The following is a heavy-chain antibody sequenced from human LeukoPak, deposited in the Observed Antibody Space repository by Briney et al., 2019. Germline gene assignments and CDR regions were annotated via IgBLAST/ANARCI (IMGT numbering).Heavy chain of an antibody. CDR2: ISYDGRNK. CDR3: ARNKWELLTGDAFDI. CDR1: GFTFSSYA. D-gene: IGHD1-26*01. J-gene: IGHJ3*02. V-gene: IGHV3-30*04. Sequence: PGGSLRLSCAASGFTFSSYAMHWVRQAPGKGLEWVAVISYDGRNKYYADSVKGRFTISRDNSKNTLYLQMNSLRAEDTAVYYCARNKWELLTGDAFDIWGQGTMVTVSS.